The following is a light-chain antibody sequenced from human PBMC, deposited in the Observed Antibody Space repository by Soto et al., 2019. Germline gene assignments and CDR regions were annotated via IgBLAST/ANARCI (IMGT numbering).Light chain of an antibody. CDR1: QDISDV. CDR3: QQFYDLPIT. V-gene: IGKV1-33*01. Sequence: DIQMTQSPSALSGSVGDRFTITCHASQDISDVLNWYQQQPGKAPKVLIYDASKLQTGVPSRFSGRGSGKDFTFTISSLQPDDSGTYYCQQFYDLPITFGQGTRLEIK. J-gene: IGKJ5*01. CDR2: DAS.